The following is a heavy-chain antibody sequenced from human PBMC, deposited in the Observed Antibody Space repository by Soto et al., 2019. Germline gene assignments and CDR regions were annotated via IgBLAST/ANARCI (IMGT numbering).Heavy chain of an antibody. J-gene: IGHJ2*01. Sequence: LSLTCAISGDSIGNFYWSWIRQPAGKGLESLGRLSASGRTNYSPSLQSRVTMSLDRSKNRFSLRLTSVSAADTAVYFCARGMGRYFDIWGRGTLVTVSS. CDR1: GDSIGNFY. V-gene: IGHV4-4*07. D-gene: IGHD2-8*01. CDR2: LSASGRT. CDR3: ARGMGRYFDI.